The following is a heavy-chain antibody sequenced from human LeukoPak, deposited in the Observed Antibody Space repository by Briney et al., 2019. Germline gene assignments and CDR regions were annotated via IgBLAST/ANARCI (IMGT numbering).Heavy chain of an antibody. V-gene: IGHV1-2*02. CDR1: GYTFTGYY. D-gene: IGHD1-26*01. Sequence: GASVKVSCKASGYTFTGYYMHWVRQAPGQGLEWMGWINPNSGGTNYAQKFQGRVTMTRDTSISTAYMELSRLRSDDTAVYYCARDEMEGATPELRYWGQGTLVTVSS. CDR2: INPNSGGT. CDR3: ARDEMEGATPELRY. J-gene: IGHJ4*02.